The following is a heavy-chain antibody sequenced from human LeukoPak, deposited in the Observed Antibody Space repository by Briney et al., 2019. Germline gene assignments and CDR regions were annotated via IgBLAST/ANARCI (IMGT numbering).Heavy chain of an antibody. Sequence: GRSVRLSCAASGFTFSSYGMHWVRQAPGKGLEGVAVIWYDGSNKYYADSVKGRFTIPRDNSKNTLYLQMNSLRAEDTAVCYCARDAPSRSSSSGFDYWGQGTLVTVSS. J-gene: IGHJ4*02. CDR3: ARDAPSRSSSSGFDY. V-gene: IGHV3-33*01. D-gene: IGHD6-6*01. CDR2: IWYDGSNK. CDR1: GFTFSSYG.